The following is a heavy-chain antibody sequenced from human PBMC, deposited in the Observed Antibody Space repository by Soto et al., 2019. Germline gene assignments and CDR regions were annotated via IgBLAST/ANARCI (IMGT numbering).Heavy chain of an antibody. Sequence: PSETLSLTCAVYGGSFSGYYWSWIRQPPGRGLEWIGEINHSGSTNYNPSLKSRVTISVDTSKNQFSLKLSSVTAADTAVYYCASRTLLWFGLSLDPWGQGTLVTVSS. V-gene: IGHV4-34*01. CDR2: INHSGST. CDR3: ASRTLLWFGLSLDP. CDR1: GGSFSGYY. D-gene: IGHD3-10*01. J-gene: IGHJ5*02.